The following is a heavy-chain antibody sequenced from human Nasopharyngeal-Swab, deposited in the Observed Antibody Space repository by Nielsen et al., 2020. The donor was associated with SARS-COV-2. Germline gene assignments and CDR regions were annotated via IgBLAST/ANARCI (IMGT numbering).Heavy chain of an antibody. D-gene: IGHD5-18*01. J-gene: IGHJ4*02. CDR3: ARAETGYSYGYPFDY. Sequence: GESLQISCAASGFTFSSYGMHWVRQAPGKGLEWVAVIWYDGSNKYYADSVKGRFTISRDNSKNTLYLQMNSLRAEDTAVYYCARAETGYSYGYPFDYWGQGTLVTVSS. CDR2: IWYDGSNK. CDR1: GFTFSSYG. V-gene: IGHV3-33*01.